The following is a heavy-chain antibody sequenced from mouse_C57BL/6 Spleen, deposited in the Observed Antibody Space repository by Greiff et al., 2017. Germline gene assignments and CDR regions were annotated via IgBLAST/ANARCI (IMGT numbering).Heavy chain of an antibody. CDR1: GYTFTSYD. J-gene: IGHJ3*01. Sequence: QVQLQQSGPELVKPGASVKLSCKASGYTFTSYDTNWVKQRPGQGLEWIGWIYPRDGSTKYNEKFKGKATLTVDTSSSTAYMELHSLTSEDSAVYFCARSPYSNYSAWFAYWGQGTLVTVSA. CDR2: IYPRDGST. V-gene: IGHV1-85*01. CDR3: ARSPYSNYSAWFAY. D-gene: IGHD2-5*01.